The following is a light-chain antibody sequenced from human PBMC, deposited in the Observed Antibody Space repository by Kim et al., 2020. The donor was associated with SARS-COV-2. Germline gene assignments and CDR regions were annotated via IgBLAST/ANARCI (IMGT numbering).Light chain of an antibody. V-gene: IGKV3D-15*01. Sequence: EIVLTQSPATLSVSPGERATLSCRASRNVGSNLAWYQLKPGQAPRLLIYGASTRATGAPGTFSGSGSGTEFTLTISSLQSEDFAVYYCQQYLSWPPINTFGQGTKVDIK. CDR1: RNVGSN. CDR3: QQYLSWPPINT. CDR2: GAS. J-gene: IGKJ2*01.